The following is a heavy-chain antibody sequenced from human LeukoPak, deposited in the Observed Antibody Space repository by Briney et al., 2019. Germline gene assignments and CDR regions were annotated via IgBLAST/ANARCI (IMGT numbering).Heavy chain of an antibody. V-gene: IGHV4-4*07. D-gene: IGHD2-2*01. Sequence: SETLSLTCTVSGGSITNYYWSWIRQPAGKGLEWIGRIYTSGSTSYNPSLKSRVSMSIDTSTNQFSLKLSSLTAADTAVYYCARGCSSTSCWLRMDVWGQGTTVTVSS. J-gene: IGHJ6*02. CDR1: GGSITNYY. CDR3: ARGCSSTSCWLRMDV. CDR2: IYTSGST.